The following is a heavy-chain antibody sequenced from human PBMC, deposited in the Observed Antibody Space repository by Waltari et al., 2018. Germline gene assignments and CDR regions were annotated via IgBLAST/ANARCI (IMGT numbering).Heavy chain of an antibody. CDR2: IWYDGSNK. Sequence: QVQLVESGGGVVQPGRSLRLSCAASGFTFSSYGMHWVRQAPGKGLEWVAVIWYDGSNKYYADSVKGRFTISRDNSKNTLYLQMNSLRAEDTAVYYCARDLLAYCGGDCYSGVPFDYWGQGTLVTVSS. D-gene: IGHD2-21*02. CDR1: GFTFSSYG. J-gene: IGHJ4*02. CDR3: ARDLLAYCGGDCYSGVPFDY. V-gene: IGHV3-33*01.